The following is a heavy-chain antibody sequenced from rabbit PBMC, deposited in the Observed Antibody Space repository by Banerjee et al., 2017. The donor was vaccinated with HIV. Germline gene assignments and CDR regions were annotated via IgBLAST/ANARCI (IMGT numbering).Heavy chain of an antibody. D-gene: IGHD8-1*01. CDR2: IDIGSSGFT. CDR1: GLDFSGDSY. J-gene: IGHJ6*01. V-gene: IGHV1S40*01. Sequence: QSLEESGGGLVKPGASLTLTCKASGLDFSGDSYDSYMCWVRQAPGKGLEWIACIDIGSSGFTYSATWAKGRFTCSKTSSTTVTLQMTSLTVADTATYFCARDTGSSFSSYGMDLWGRAPSSPS. CDR3: ARDTGSSFSSYGMDL.